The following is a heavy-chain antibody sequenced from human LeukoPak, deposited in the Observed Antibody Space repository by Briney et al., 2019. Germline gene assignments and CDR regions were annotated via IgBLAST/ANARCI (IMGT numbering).Heavy chain of an antibody. CDR2: TPSDEKHT. V-gene: IGHV3-30*04. J-gene: IGHJ4*02. Sequence: GRSMTLSCLASASYLISFSMNWVRRAPGQVLEWVGFTPSDEKHTFYSNSVRGRFSMCRNNSKNTLYLQMNSLRPDDTAVYYCARGGSRYLRNYFDSWGQGTLVTVSS. D-gene: IGHD3-10*01. CDR1: ASYLISFS. CDR3: ARGGSRYLRNYFDS.